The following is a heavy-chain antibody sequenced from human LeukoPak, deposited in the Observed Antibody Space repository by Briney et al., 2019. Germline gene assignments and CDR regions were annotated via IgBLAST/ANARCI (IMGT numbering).Heavy chain of an antibody. D-gene: IGHD6-19*01. Sequence: GRSLRLSCAASGFTFSSYGMHWVRQAPGKGLEWVSSISSSSSYIYYADSVKGRFTISRDNAKNSLYLQMNSLRAEDTAVYYCARDRHSGWLGYWGQGTLVTVSS. J-gene: IGHJ4*02. V-gene: IGHV3-21*01. CDR2: ISSSSSYI. CDR1: GFTFSSYG. CDR3: ARDRHSGWLGY.